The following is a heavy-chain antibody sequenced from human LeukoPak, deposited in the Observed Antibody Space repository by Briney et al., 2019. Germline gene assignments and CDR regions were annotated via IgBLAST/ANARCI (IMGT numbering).Heavy chain of an antibody. CDR1: GFTFGDYA. D-gene: IGHD2-15*01. Sequence: PGASLRLSCTASGFTFGDYAMSWFRQAPGKGLEWVGFIRSKAYGGTTEYAASVKGRFTISRDDSKSIAYLQMNSLKTEDTAVYYCTREAVMVVRAQYFDYWGQGTLVTVSS. V-gene: IGHV3-49*03. CDR2: IRSKAYGGTT. J-gene: IGHJ4*02. CDR3: TREAVMVVRAQYFDY.